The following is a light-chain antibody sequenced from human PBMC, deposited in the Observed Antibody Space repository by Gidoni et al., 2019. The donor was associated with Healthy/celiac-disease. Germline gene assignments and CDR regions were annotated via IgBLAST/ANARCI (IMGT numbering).Light chain of an antibody. CDR2: GKN. CDR1: SLSSYY. CDR3: NSRDSSGNHHV. Sequence: SSELTQDPAVSVAVGQTIRITCQGDSLSSYYASWYQHKPGQAPVLVIYGKNNRPSGIPDRFSGSSSGNTASLTITGAQAEDEADYYCNSRDSSGNHHVFGGGTKLTVL. V-gene: IGLV3-19*01. J-gene: IGLJ2*01.